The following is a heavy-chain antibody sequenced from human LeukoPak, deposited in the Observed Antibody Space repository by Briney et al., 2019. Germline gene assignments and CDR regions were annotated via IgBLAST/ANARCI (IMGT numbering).Heavy chain of an antibody. CDR3: ARLNSGYYYDSSGYPHDAFDI. V-gene: IGHV4-59*08. D-gene: IGHD3-22*01. CDR1: GGSISSYY. CDR2: IYYSGST. J-gene: IGHJ3*02. Sequence: PSETLSLTCTVSGGSISSYYWSWIRQPPGKGLEWIGYIYYSGSTNYNPSLKSRVTISVDTSKNQFSLKLSSVTAADTAVYYCARLNSGYYYDSSGYPHDAFDIWGQGTMVTVSS.